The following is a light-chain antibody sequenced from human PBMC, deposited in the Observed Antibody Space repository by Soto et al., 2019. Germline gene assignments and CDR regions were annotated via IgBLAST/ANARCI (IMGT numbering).Light chain of an antibody. CDR3: QSYDSSLSAWV. CDR2: LNN. J-gene: IGLJ3*02. V-gene: IGLV1-40*01. Sequence: QSVLTQPPSVSGAPGQRVTISCTGSSSNIGAGYDVHWYQQIPGTAPKLLIYLNNNRPSGVPDRLSGSESGTSASLAITGLQAEDEADYYCQSYDSSLSAWVFGGGTKLTVL. CDR1: SSNIGAGYD.